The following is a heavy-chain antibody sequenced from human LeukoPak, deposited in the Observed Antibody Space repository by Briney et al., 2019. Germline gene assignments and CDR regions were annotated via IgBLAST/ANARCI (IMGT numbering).Heavy chain of an antibody. D-gene: IGHD6-6*01. Sequence: ASVKVSCKASGYTFTSYGISWVRQAPGQGLEWMGWISAYNGNTNYAQKLQGRVTMTTDTSTSTAYMELRSLRSDDTAVYYCARGRIAARARNYYGMDVWGQGTTVTVSS. J-gene: IGHJ6*02. CDR2: ISAYNGNT. V-gene: IGHV1-18*01. CDR1: GYTFTSYG. CDR3: ARGRIAARARNYYGMDV.